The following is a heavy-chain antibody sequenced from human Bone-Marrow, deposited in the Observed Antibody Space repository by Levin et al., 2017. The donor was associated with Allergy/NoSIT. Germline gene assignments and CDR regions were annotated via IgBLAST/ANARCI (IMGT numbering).Heavy chain of an antibody. CDR1: GFTFNSYA. D-gene: IGHD3-3*01. Sequence: GGSLRLSCAPSGFTFNSYARHWVRQTPGKGLEWLAVLSLDGQKTYYADSVKGRFTISRDNSKVYLQMNSLRTDDSAVYYCVRGDFWSGFGGYGMDVWGQGTTVIVSS. J-gene: IGHJ6*02. CDR3: VRGDFWSGFGGYGMDV. V-gene: IGHV3-30*04. CDR2: LSLDGQKT.